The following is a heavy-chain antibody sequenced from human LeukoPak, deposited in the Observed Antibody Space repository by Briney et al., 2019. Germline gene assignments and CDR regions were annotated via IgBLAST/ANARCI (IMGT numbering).Heavy chain of an antibody. J-gene: IGHJ6*02. D-gene: IGHD3-10*01. CDR1: GDSVSSNSAA. V-gene: IGHV6-1*01. CDR2: TYYRSKWYN. CDR3: ARDRGWFGELDYYGMDV. Sequence: SQTLSLTCAISGDSVSSNSAAWHWLRQSPSRGLEWLGSTYYRSKWYNDYAVSVKSLITINPDTSKNQFSLQLNSVTPEDTAVYYCARDRGWFGELDYYGMDVWGQGTTVTVSS.